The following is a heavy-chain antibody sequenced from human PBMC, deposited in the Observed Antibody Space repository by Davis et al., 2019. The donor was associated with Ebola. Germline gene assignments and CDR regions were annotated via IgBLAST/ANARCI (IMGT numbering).Heavy chain of an antibody. Sequence: ASVKVSCKASGGTFSSYAISWVRQATGQGLEWMGWMNPNSGNTGYAQKFQGRVTMTEDTSTDTAYMELSSLRSEDTAVYYCATLRLYNWNWADYWGQGTLVTVSS. J-gene: IGHJ4*02. V-gene: IGHV1-8*02. CDR3: ATLRLYNWNWADY. CDR2: MNPNSGNT. D-gene: IGHD1-7*01. CDR1: GGTFSSYA.